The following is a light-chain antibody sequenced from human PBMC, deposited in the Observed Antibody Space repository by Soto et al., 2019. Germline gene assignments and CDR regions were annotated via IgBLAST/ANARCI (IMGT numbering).Light chain of an antibody. CDR1: HSIANF. CDR3: QQTYSYPFT. V-gene: IGKV1-39*01. Sequence: DIQVTQSPSSLSASVGDRVTITCRASHSIANFLNWYQQKPGKAPNLLIYAASTLQGGVPSRFSGNGSGTVFTLGISSLRPEDFATYYCQQTYSYPFTFGGGTKAVIK. J-gene: IGKJ4*01. CDR2: AAS.